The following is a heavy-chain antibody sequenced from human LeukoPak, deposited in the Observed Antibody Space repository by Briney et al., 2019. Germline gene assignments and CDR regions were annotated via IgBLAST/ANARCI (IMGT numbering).Heavy chain of an antibody. J-gene: IGHJ6*03. CDR1: GFTFSSYE. CDR2: ISSSGSTI. V-gene: IGHV3-48*03. CDR3: AKDRESYNYYYYYYMDV. D-gene: IGHD1-1*01. Sequence: GGSLRLSCAASGFTFSSYEMNWVRQAPGKGLEWVSYISSSGSTIYYADSVKGRFTISRDNSKNTLYLQMTSLRVEDTAVYYCAKDRESYNYYYYYYMDVWGKGTTVTISS.